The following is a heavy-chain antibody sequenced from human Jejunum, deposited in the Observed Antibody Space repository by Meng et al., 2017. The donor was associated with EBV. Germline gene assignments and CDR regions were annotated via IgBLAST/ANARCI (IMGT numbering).Heavy chain of an antibody. CDR2: ISDNEGT. V-gene: IGHV4-34*01. J-gene: IGHJ4*02. CDR1: GGSVSSHY. CDR3: ARGPDHSKQGY. D-gene: IGHD1-14*01. Sequence: QVQLQQWGAGLLQPSETLSLTCAVYGGSVSSHYWSWIRRPPGKGLEWIGEISDNEGTKYNPTLKSRVTVSLDTSKNQFSLRLSSVTAADTALYYCARGPDHSKQGYWGQGTLVTVSS.